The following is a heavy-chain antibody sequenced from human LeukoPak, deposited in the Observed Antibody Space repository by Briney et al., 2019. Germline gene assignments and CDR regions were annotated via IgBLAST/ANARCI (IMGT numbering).Heavy chain of an antibody. CDR3: AREDCSGGSCYLNWFDP. Sequence: SETLSLTCAGYGGSFSGYYWSWIRQPPGKGLEWIGEINHSGSTNYNPSLKSRVTISVDTSKNQFSLKLSSVTAADTAVYYCAREDCSGGSCYLNWFDPWGQGTLVTVSS. D-gene: IGHD2-15*01. CDR1: GGSFSGYY. V-gene: IGHV4-34*01. CDR2: INHSGST. J-gene: IGHJ5*02.